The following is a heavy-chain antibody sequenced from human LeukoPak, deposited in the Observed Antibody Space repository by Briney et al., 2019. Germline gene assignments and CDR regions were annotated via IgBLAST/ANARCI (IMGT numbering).Heavy chain of an antibody. Sequence: SETLSLTCTVSGGSISSSSYYWSWIRQPPGKGLEWIGYIYYSGSTYYNPSLKSRVTISVDTSKNQFSLKLSSVTAADTAVYYCARDFGDYLMDYAFDIWGQGTMVTVSS. J-gene: IGHJ3*02. V-gene: IGHV4-30-4*08. CDR2: IYYSGST. CDR1: GGSISSSSYY. CDR3: ARDFGDYLMDYAFDI. D-gene: IGHD4-17*01.